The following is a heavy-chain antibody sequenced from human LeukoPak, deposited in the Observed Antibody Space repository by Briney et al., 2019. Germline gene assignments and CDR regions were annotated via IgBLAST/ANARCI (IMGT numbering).Heavy chain of an antibody. J-gene: IGHJ4*02. D-gene: IGHD6-19*01. CDR2: IYHSGST. Sequence: PSETLSLTCAVSGYSISSGYYWGWIRQPPGKGLEWIGSIYHSGSTYYNPSLKSRVTISVDTSKNQFSLKLSSVTAADTAVYYCASGAVAGRNYWGQGTLVTVSS. V-gene: IGHV4-38-2*01. CDR3: ASGAVAGRNY. CDR1: GYSISSGYY.